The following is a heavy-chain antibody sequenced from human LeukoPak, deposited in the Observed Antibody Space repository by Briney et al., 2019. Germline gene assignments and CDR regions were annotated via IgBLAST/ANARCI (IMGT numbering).Heavy chain of an antibody. V-gene: IGHV4-34*01. CDR3: ARDHSSASYTYYYYYMDV. D-gene: IGHD1-26*01. CDR2: INHSGIT. Sequence: SETLSLTCAVYGGSFSGYYWSWIRQPPGKGLEGIGEINHSGITNYNPSLKSRVTISVDTSKNQFSLKLSSVTAADTAVYYCARDHSSASYTYYYYYMDVWGKGTTVTVSS. CDR1: GGSFSGYY. J-gene: IGHJ6*03.